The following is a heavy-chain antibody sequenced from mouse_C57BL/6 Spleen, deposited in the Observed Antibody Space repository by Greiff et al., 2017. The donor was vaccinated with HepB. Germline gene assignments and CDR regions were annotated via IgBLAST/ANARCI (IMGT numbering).Heavy chain of an antibody. V-gene: IGHV3-1*01. CDR2: ISYSGST. CDR1: GYSITSGYD. CDR3: ARGAIYDGYYWFAY. J-gene: IGHJ3*01. D-gene: IGHD2-3*01. Sequence: EVQLQESGPGMVKPSQSLSLTCTVTGYSITSGYDWHWLGHFPGNKLEWMGYISYSGSTNYNPSLKSRISITHDTSKNHFFLKLNSVTTEDTATYYCARGAIYDGYYWFAYWGQGTLVTVSA.